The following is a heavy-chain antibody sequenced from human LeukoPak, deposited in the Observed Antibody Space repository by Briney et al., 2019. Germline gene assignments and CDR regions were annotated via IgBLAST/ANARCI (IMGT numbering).Heavy chain of an antibody. J-gene: IGHJ5*02. D-gene: IGHD2-15*01. Sequence: ASVKVSCKASGYTFTSYGISWMRQAPGQGLEWMGWISAYNGNTNYAQKLQGRVTMTTDTSTSTAYMELRSLRSDDTAVYYCARPHLGYCSGGSCYGAWFDPWGQGTLVTVSS. CDR3: ARPHLGYCSGGSCYGAWFDP. CDR2: ISAYNGNT. V-gene: IGHV1-18*01. CDR1: GYTFTSYG.